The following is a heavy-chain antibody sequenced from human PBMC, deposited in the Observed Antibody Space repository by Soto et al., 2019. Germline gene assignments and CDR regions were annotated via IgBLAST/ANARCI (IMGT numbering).Heavy chain of an antibody. D-gene: IGHD2-8*01. CDR3: AREPDNDSQYVDY. Sequence: QVQLVESGGGMAQAGTSLRLSCTGSGFTFNSLSLHWVRQGPDKGLEWVAVVSFDGKVTYYADSVKGRFTVSRDISKNTIYLQANSLRPEDTAVYYCAREPDNDSQYVDYWGQGTPVTVSS. J-gene: IGHJ4*02. CDR2: VSFDGKVT. V-gene: IGHV3-30*04. CDR1: GFTFNSLS.